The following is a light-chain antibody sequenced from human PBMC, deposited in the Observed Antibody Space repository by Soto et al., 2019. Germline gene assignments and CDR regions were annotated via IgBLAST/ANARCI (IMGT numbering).Light chain of an antibody. CDR1: QSVSSSS. V-gene: IGKV3-20*01. CDR3: QQYGSSLLT. J-gene: IGKJ4*01. CDR2: GAS. Sequence: EIVLTQSPGTLPLSPGERATLSCRASQSVSSSSLAWYQQKPGQAPRLLIYGASSRATGIPDRFSGSGSGTDFTLTISRLESEDFAVYYCQQYGSSLLTFGGGTKVEIK.